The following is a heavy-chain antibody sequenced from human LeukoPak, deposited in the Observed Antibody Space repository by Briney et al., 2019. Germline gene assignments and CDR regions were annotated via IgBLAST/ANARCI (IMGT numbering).Heavy chain of an antibody. CDR3: ARGGLLWFEELPIGRPFDY. CDR2: INHSGST. D-gene: IGHD3-10*01. CDR1: GGSFSGYY. Sequence: SETLSLTCAVYGGSFSGYYWSWIRQPPGKGLEWIGEINHSGSTNYNPSLKSRVTISVDTSKNQFSLKLSSVTAADTAVYYCARGGLLWFEELPIGRPFDYWGQGTLVTVSS. V-gene: IGHV4-34*01. J-gene: IGHJ4*02.